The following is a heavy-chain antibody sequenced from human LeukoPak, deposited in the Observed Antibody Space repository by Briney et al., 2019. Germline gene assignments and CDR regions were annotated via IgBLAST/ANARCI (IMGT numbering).Heavy chain of an antibody. CDR2: IYSSGNT. CDR3: ARAVVGPLMVNYFDY. V-gene: IGHV4-4*07. Sequence: SETLSLTCTVSDDSFSTYYWTWIRQPAGKGLEWIGRIYSSGNTNYNPSLKSRVTMSVDTSRNQFSLKLSSVTAADTAVYYCARAVVGPLMVNYFDYWGQGTLVTVSS. D-gene: IGHD2-8*01. CDR1: DDSFSTYY. J-gene: IGHJ4*02.